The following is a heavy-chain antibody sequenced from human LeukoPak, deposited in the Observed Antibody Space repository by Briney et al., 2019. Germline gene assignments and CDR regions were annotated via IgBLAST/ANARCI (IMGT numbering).Heavy chain of an antibody. V-gene: IGHV1-18*01. J-gene: IGHJ5*02. D-gene: IGHD6-19*01. Sequence: ASVKVSCKASGYTFTSYGISWVRQAPGQGLEWMGWISAYNGNTNYAQKLQGRVTMTTDTSTSTAYMELRSLRSDDTAVYYCARDRDSSGWYPNWFDPWGQGTLVTVSS. CDR2: ISAYNGNT. CDR1: GYTFTSYG. CDR3: ARDRDSSGWYPNWFDP.